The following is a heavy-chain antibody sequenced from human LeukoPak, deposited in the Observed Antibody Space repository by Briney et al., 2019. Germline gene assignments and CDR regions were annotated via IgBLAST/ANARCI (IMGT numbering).Heavy chain of an antibody. Sequence: SQTLSLTCTVSGGSISSGDYYWSWIRQPPGKGLEWIGYIYYSGSTYYNPSLKSRVTISVDPSKNQFSLKLSSVTAADTAVYYCARGGSYGDYYFDYWGQGTLVTVSS. CDR1: GGSISSGDYY. V-gene: IGHV4-30-4*01. CDR2: IYYSGST. J-gene: IGHJ4*02. CDR3: ARGGSYGDYYFDY. D-gene: IGHD4-17*01.